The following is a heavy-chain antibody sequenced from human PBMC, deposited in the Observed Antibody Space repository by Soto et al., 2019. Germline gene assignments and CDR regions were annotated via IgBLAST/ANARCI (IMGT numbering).Heavy chain of an antibody. CDR2: IYYSGST. CDR1: GGSISSGDYY. CDR3: ARWGSGRLSGMDV. J-gene: IGHJ6*02. V-gene: IGHV4-30-4*01. D-gene: IGHD6-19*01. Sequence: QVQLQESGPGLVKPSQTLSLTCTVSGGSISSGDYYWSWIRQPPGKGLEWIGYIYYSGSTYYNPSLKSRVSISQDTXTNQFSLTLSSVTAADTAVYYCARWGSGRLSGMDVWGQGTTVTVSS.